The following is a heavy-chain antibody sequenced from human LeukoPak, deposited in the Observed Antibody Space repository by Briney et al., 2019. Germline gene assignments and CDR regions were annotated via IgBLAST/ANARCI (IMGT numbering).Heavy chain of an antibody. D-gene: IGHD4-11*01. CDR3: ARGIRLYSNYGYYYYYGMDV. Sequence: SETLSLTCAVYGGSFSGYYWNWIRQPPGEGLEWIGEINHSGSTNYNPSLKSRVTISVDTSKNQFSLKLSSVTAADTAVYYCARGIRLYSNYGYYYYYGMDVWGQGTTVTVSS. CDR1: GGSFSGYY. CDR2: INHSGST. V-gene: IGHV4-34*01. J-gene: IGHJ6*02.